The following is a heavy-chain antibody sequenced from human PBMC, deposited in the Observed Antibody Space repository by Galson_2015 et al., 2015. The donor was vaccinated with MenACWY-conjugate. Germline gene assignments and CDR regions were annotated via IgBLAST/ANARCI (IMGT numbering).Heavy chain of an antibody. CDR1: GFTFSTYW. D-gene: IGHD1-26*01. V-gene: IGHV3-74*01. CDR3: ARLGGNYRTTSHFDY. CDR2: INSDGRST. J-gene: IGHJ4*02. Sequence: SLRLSCAASGFTFSTYWMHWVRQAPGKGLVWVSRINSDGRSTSYADSVKGRFTISRDNAKNTPDLQMNSLRAEDTAVYYCARLGGNYRTTSHFDYWGQGTLVTVSS.